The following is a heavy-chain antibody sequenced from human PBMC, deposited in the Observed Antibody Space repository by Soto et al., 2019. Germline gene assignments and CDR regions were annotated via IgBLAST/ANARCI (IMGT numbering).Heavy chain of an antibody. CDR1: GFTFSSYA. V-gene: IGHV3-30-3*01. J-gene: IGHJ4*02. CDR2: IAYDGSSK. D-gene: IGHD3-22*01. Sequence: PGGSLRLSCSASGFTFSSYAMHWVRQAPGKGLEWVAVIAYDGSSKLYADSVKGRFTISRDNSKNTVYLQMNSLRAEDTAVYYCTKGYYYDTCGYFDSWGQGTLVTVSS. CDR3: TKGYYYDTCGYFDS.